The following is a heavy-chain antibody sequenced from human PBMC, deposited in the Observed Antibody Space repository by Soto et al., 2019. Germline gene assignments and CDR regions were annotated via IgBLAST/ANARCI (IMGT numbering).Heavy chain of an antibody. CDR1: GFTFSSYS. CDR3: ARATYIAAAGNWFDP. Sequence: GGSLRLSCAASGFTFSSYSMNWVRQAPGKGLEWVSSISSSSSYIYYADSVKGRFTISRDNAKNSLYLQMNSLRAEDTAVYYCARATYIAAAGNWFDPWGQGTLVTVSS. J-gene: IGHJ5*02. D-gene: IGHD6-13*01. CDR2: ISSSSSYI. V-gene: IGHV3-21*01.